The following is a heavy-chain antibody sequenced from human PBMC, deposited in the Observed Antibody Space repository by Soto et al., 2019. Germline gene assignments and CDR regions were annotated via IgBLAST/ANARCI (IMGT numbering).Heavy chain of an antibody. CDR1: GYTFTNYG. CDR3: AKVQEKWSKFFDY. J-gene: IGHJ4*02. CDR2: INTYKGNT. Sequence: QVQLVQSGAEVKKPGASVKVSCKASGYTFTNYGVSWVRQAPGQGLEWMGWINTYKGNTNYAQKFQGRVTMTTDTSTSTAYMEPRSLRSDDTAIHYCAKVQEKWSKFFDYWGQGTLVTVSS. V-gene: IGHV1-18*01. D-gene: IGHD2-15*01.